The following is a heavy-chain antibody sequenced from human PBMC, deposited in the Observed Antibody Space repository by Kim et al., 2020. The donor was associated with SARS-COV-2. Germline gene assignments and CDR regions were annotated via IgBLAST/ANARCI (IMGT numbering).Heavy chain of an antibody. V-gene: IGHV3-74*01. D-gene: IGHD2-2*01. CDR2: INSDGSST. CDR1: GFTFSSYW. J-gene: IGHJ4*02. CDR3: ASGCSSTSCTPFDY. Sequence: GGSLRLSCAASGFTFSSYWMHWVRQAPGKGLVWVSRINSDGSSTSYADSVKGRFTISRDNAKNTLYLQMNSLRAEDTAVYYCASGCSSTSCTPFDYWGQGTLVTVSS.